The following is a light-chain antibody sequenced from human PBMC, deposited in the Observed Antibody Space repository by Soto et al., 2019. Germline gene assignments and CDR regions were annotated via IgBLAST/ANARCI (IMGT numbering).Light chain of an antibody. V-gene: IGKV3-20*01. J-gene: IGKJ3*01. CDR1: QSVSSSY. Sequence: EIVLTQSPGTLSLSPGERATLSCRASQSVSSSYLAWYQQKPGQAPSLLIYGASSRATGIPDRFSGSGSGTDFTLTISRLEPEDCAVYYCQQYGSSLFTFGPRTKVHIK. CDR2: GAS. CDR3: QQYGSSLFT.